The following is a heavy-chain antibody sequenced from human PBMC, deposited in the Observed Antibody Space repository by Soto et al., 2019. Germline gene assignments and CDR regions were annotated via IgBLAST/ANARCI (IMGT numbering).Heavy chain of an antibody. J-gene: IGHJ1*01. CDR3: ARLYSNNWWGYFQH. CDR2: ISGSGVTT. Sequence: EVQLLESGGDLVQPGGPLRLSCAASGFTFSNYAMSWVRQAPGKGLEWVSFISGSGVTTYYADSVKGRFTISRDNSKNALYLRMNSLRAEDTAVYYCARLYSNNWWGYFQHWGQGTLVTVSS. V-gene: IGHV3-23*01. D-gene: IGHD6-13*01. CDR1: GFTFSNYA.